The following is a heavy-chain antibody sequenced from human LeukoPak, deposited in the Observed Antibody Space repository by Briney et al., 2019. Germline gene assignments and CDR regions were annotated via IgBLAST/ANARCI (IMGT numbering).Heavy chain of an antibody. CDR3: ATAAGDGYGYRYYFDS. CDR2: INPSGGST. J-gene: IGHJ4*02. V-gene: IGHV1-46*01. Sequence: ASVKVSCKASGYTFSSYYMHWVRQAPGQGLEWMGIINPSGGSTSYAQKFQGRVTMTRDTSTSTVYMELSSLRSEDTAVYYCATAAGDGYGYRYYFDSWGQGTLVTVSS. D-gene: IGHD5-18*01. CDR1: GYTFSSYY.